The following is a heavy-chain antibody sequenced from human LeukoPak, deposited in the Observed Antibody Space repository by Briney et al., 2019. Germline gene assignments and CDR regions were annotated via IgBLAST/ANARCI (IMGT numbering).Heavy chain of an antibody. V-gene: IGHV3-33*06. D-gene: IGHD3-10*01. CDR1: GFTFSTYG. CDR2: VWYDGTKQ. Sequence: GGSLRLSCAVSGFTFSTYGFHWVRQAPGKGLEWVAAVWYDGTKQFYADSVKGRFTISRDNSKNTLYLQMNSLRAEDTAVYYCAKVTGSGSYSAYYYYGMDVWGQGTTVTVSS. CDR3: AKVTGSGSYSAYYYYGMDV. J-gene: IGHJ6*02.